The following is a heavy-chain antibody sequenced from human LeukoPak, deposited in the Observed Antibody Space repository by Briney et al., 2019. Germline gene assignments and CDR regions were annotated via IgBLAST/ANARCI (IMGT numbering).Heavy chain of an antibody. Sequence: SQTLSLTCAISGDSVSSISASWNWIRQSPSRGLEWLGRTYYRSKWYNDYALSAKSRITITPDTSKNQFSLHLNSVTPEDTAVYYCARDGSSSWYLRWLDPWGQGTLVTVSS. D-gene: IGHD6-13*01. J-gene: IGHJ5*02. V-gene: IGHV6-1*01. CDR1: GDSVSSISAS. CDR2: TYYRSKWYN. CDR3: ARDGSSSWYLRWLDP.